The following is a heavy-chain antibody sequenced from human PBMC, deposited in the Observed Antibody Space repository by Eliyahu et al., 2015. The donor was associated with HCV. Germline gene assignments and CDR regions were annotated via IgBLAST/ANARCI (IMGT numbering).Heavy chain of an antibody. CDR2: IYPGDSDT. Sequence: GWVRQRPGKGLEWMGIIYPGDSDTNYSPSFEGHVIMSVDKSISTAYLQWSSLKASDSAMYYCARSPSGGGWNWFDPWGQGTLVTVSS. V-gene: IGHV5-51*01. CDR3: ARSPSGGGWNWFDP. J-gene: IGHJ5*02. D-gene: IGHD3-16*01.